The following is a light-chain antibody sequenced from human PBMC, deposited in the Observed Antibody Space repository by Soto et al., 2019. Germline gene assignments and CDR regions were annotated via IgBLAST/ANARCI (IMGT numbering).Light chain of an antibody. CDR1: QTIGNW. J-gene: IGKJ1*01. CDR2: KAS. V-gene: IGKV1-5*03. Sequence: DLQMTQSPSTLSASVVDRVTITCRASQTIGNWLAWYQQKAGKAPKLLIYKASSLEGGVPSRCIGSAAGTEFTLTISSLQPDDFATYYCQQYNGTFGQGTKVEIK. CDR3: QQYNGT.